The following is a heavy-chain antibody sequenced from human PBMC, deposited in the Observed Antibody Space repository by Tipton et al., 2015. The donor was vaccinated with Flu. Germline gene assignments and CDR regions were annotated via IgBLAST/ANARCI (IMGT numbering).Heavy chain of an antibody. J-gene: IGHJ4*02. V-gene: IGHV1-46*01. Sequence: QLVQSGAEVKKPGASVKVSCKASGYTFTSYYMRWVRQAPGQGLEWMGIINPSGGSTSYAQKFQGRVTMTRDTSTSTVYMELSSLSPEDTAMYYCARDRAARLLVAGLPDYWGQGTLVTVSS. CDR1: GYTFTSYY. CDR2: INPSGGST. D-gene: IGHD6-19*01. CDR3: ARDRAARLLVAGLPDY.